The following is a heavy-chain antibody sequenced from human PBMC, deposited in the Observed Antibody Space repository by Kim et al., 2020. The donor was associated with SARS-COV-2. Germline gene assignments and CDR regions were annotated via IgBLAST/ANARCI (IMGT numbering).Heavy chain of an antibody. D-gene: IGHD3-10*01. V-gene: IGHV4-39*01. Sequence: SETLSLTCTVSGGSISSSSYYWGWIRQPPGKGLEWIGSIYYSGSTYYNPSLKSRVTISVDTSKNQFSLKLSSVTATDTAVYYCARLTARGVVPDAIRDGSGSYSLVRWLDSWGQGTLVTVSS. J-gene: IGHJ5*01. CDR2: IYYSGST. CDR1: GGSISSSSYY. CDR3: ARLTARGVVPDAIRDGSGSYSLVRWLDS.